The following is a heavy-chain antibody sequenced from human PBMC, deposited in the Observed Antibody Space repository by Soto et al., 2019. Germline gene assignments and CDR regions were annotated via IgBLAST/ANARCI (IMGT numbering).Heavy chain of an antibody. D-gene: IGHD3-10*01. J-gene: IGHJ4*02. Sequence: QVQLVQSGAEVKQPWASVKVSCKASGYTFNDYGVSWVRRAPGQGLEWMGWISANNGNTKYAPKVQGRVTMTTGTSTSTAYMELRSLRSDDTAVYYCARGWLTRRGEDYWGQATLVTVSS. CDR1: GYTFNDYG. CDR2: ISANNGNT. V-gene: IGHV1-18*01. CDR3: ARGWLTRRGEDY.